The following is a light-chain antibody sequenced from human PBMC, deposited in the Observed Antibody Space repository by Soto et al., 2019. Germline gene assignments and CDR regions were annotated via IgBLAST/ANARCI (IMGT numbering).Light chain of an antibody. V-gene: IGKV1-5*01. Sequence: GDRVTITCRASQSISIWLAWYQQKPGKAPKLLIYDASSLESGVPSRLSGGGSGTEFTLTISSLQPDDFATYYCQQYNTYPWTFGQGTKVDIK. J-gene: IGKJ1*01. CDR1: QSISIW. CDR3: QQYNTYPWT. CDR2: DAS.